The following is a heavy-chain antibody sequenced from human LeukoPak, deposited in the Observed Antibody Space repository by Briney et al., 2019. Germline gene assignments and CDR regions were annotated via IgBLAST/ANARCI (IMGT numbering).Heavy chain of an antibody. CDR1: GFTLSDAW. D-gene: IGHD2-15*01. V-gene: IGHV3-15*01. Sequence: PGGSLRLSCAASGFTLSDAWMSWIRQAPGKGLEWVGRIKSKTDGGTTDYVAPVKGRFTISRDDSKNMLYLQMNSLRSEDTAVYYCATVGYDVVGLDYWGQGTLVTVSS. CDR3: ATVGYDVVGLDY. J-gene: IGHJ4*02. CDR2: IKSKTDGGTT.